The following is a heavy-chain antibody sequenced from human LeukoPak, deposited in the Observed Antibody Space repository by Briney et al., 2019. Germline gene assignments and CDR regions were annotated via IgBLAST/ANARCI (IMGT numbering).Heavy chain of an antibody. CDR2: IRRNTYGRTT. CDR1: GFTFGDYA. CDR3: ATLRGGTYYTFDY. Sequence: GGSLRLSCTASGFTFGDYALSWVRQAPGKGLEWVGFIRRNTYGRTTEYAASVKGRFTISRDDSKRIAYLQMNSLKTEDTSVYYCATLRGGTYYTFDYWGQGTLVTVSS. V-gene: IGHV3-49*04. J-gene: IGHJ4*02. D-gene: IGHD1-26*01.